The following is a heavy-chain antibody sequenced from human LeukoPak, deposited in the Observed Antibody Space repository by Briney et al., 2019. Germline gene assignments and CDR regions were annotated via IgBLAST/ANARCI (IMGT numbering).Heavy chain of an antibody. Sequence: GGSLRLSCAASGFTFSNYWMSWVRQAPGKGLEWVANIKHDGSEEYYVDSVKGRFTISRDNAKNSLSLQMDSLGAEDTALYYCARVRLIADRLVFDFWGQGALVTVAS. D-gene: IGHD6-6*01. CDR1: GFTFSNYW. CDR2: IKHDGSEE. J-gene: IGHJ4*02. CDR3: ARVRLIADRLVFDF. V-gene: IGHV3-7*05.